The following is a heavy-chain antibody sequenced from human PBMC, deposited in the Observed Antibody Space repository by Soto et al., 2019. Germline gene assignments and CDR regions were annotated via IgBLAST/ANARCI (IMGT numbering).Heavy chain of an antibody. Sequence: PSETLSLTCTVSGGSISSSSYYWGWIRQPPGKGLEWIGSIYYSGSTYYNPSLKSRVTISVDTSKNQFSLKLSSVTAADTAVYYCARRSTGENCSGGSCYSGDYWGQGTLVTVS. J-gene: IGHJ4*02. D-gene: IGHD2-15*01. CDR1: GGSISSSSYY. CDR2: IYYSGST. CDR3: ARRSTGENCSGGSCYSGDY. V-gene: IGHV4-39*01.